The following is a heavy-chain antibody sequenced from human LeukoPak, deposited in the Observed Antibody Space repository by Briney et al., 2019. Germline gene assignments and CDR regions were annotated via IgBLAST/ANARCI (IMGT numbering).Heavy chain of an antibody. CDR1: DGSISSRNYY. J-gene: IGHJ4*02. CDR3: ADMTTVVTGGYYFDY. V-gene: IGHV4-39*01. Sequence: PSETLSLTCTVSDGSISSRNYYWGWIRQPPGKGLEWIGSIYYSGSTYYNPSLKSRVTISVDTSKNQFSLKLSSVTAADTAVYYCADMTTVVTGGYYFDYWGQGTLVTVSS. D-gene: IGHD4-23*01. CDR2: IYYSGST.